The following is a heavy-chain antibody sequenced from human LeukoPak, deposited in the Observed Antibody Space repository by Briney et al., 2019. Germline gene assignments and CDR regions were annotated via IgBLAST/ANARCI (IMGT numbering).Heavy chain of an antibody. CDR2: ISSRSKTI. CDR1: GLTFSDYS. CDR3: AREQYYSDGGNYFIPGGFDS. D-gene: IGHD3-22*01. V-gene: IGHV3-48*04. Sequence: PGGSLRLSCAASGLTFSDYSMSWVRQAPGKGLEWVSYISSRSKTIYYADSVKGRFTISRDNAKSSLYLQMNSLRAEDTAIYYCAREQYYSDGGNYFIPGGFDSWGQGTLVTVSS. J-gene: IGHJ4*02.